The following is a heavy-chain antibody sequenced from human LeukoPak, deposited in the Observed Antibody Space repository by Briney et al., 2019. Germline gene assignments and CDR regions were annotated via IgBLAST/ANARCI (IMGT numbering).Heavy chain of an antibody. V-gene: IGHV3-30-3*01. CDR3: ARDGSRRNNGSGSRYFDY. J-gene: IGHJ4*02. Sequence: GGSLRLSCAASGLTFSSYAMHWVRQAPGKGLEWVAVISYDGSNKYYADSVKGRFTISRDNSKNTLYLQMNSLRAEDTAVYYCARDGSRRNNGSGSRYFDYWGQGTLVTVSS. D-gene: IGHD3-10*01. CDR1: GLTFSSYA. CDR2: ISYDGSNK.